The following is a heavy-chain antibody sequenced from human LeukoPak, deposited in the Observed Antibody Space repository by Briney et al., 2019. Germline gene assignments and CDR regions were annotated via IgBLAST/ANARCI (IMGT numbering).Heavy chain of an antibody. D-gene: IGHD1-1*01. Sequence: SETLSLTCSVSRGSIRIYYWSWIRQPAGKGLQWIGRIYTGGSTSYSPSLKSRVTISLDKSKNQFSLNLSSVTTADTAMYYCARSPRTYYFDYWGQGMLVTVSS. CDR1: RGSIRIYY. J-gene: IGHJ4*02. V-gene: IGHV4-4*07. CDR3: ARSPRTYYFDY. CDR2: IYTGGST.